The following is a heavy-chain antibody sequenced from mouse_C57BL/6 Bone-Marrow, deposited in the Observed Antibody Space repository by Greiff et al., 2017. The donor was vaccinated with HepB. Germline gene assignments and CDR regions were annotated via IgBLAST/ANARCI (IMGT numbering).Heavy chain of an antibody. CDR2: IDPENGDT. Sequence: DVQLQESGAELVRPGASVKLSCTASGFNIKDDYMHWVKQRPEQGLEWIGWIDPENGDTEYASKFQGKATITADTSSNTAYLQLSSLTSEDTAVYYCTTVVAPYFDYWGQGTTLTVSS. CDR1: GFNIKDDY. J-gene: IGHJ2*01. CDR3: TTVVAPYFDY. D-gene: IGHD1-1*01. V-gene: IGHV14-4*01.